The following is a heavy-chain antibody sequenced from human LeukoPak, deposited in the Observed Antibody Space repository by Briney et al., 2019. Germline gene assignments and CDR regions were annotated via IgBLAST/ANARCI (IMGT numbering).Heavy chain of an antibody. CDR1: GYTLTDYY. D-gene: IGHD1-26*01. J-gene: IGHJ4*02. V-gene: IGHV1-2*02. CDR2: INPNSGAT. CDR3: ARTNSGSYGGYYYFDY. Sequence: ASVKVSCRASGYTLTDYYLLWVRQAPGQGLKWMGWINPNSGATDYAQSFQARVTMTRDTSIGTGYMELTGLKSDDTAVYYCARTNSGSYGGYYYFDYWGQGTLVTVSS.